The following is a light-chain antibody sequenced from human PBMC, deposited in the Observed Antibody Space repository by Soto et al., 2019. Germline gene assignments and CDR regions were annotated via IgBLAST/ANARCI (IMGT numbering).Light chain of an antibody. Sequence: DIQMTQSPSSLSASVGDRVTTTCPPSQGISTHLAWYQQKPGKVPKLLIYAASTLQSGVPSRFSGSGSGTDFTLTISSLQPEDVATYYCQKYNSAPHTFGQGTKLEIK. CDR1: QGISTH. V-gene: IGKV1-27*01. J-gene: IGKJ2*01. CDR3: QKYNSAPHT. CDR2: AAS.